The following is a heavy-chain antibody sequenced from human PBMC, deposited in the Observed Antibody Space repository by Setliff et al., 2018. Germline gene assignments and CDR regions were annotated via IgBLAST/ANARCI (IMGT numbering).Heavy chain of an antibody. Sequence: GGSLRLSCGASGFSFSTHSMTWVRQAPGKGLEWVSSIDGSGSFTYYAGSVRGRFTISRDNAKNSLSLQMNSLRGEDTAIYYCVRDTTSGWMLTNWGQGTLVTVSS. J-gene: IGHJ4*02. D-gene: IGHD6-25*01. CDR2: IDGSGSFT. CDR3: VRDTTSGWMLTN. V-gene: IGHV3-21*01. CDR1: GFSFSTHS.